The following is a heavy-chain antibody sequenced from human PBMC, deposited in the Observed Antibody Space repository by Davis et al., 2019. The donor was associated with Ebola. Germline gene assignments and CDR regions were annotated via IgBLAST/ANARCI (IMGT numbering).Heavy chain of an antibody. D-gene: IGHD6-13*01. CDR3: ASRGLAAAAGKYYYYYMDV. J-gene: IGHJ6*03. V-gene: IGHV4-59*08. Sequence: PSETLSLTCTVSGGSISSYYWSWIRQPPGKGLEWIGYIYYSGSTNYNPSLKSRVTISVDTSKNQFSLKLSSVTAADTAVYYCASRGLAAAAGKYYYYYMDVWGKGTTVTVSS. CDR2: IYYSGST. CDR1: GGSISSYY.